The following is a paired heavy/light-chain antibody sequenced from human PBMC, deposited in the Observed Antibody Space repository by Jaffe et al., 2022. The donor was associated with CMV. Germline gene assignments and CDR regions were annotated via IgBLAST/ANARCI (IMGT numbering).Light chain of an antibody. V-gene: IGKV1-16*01. CDR3: QQYYTYPFT. J-gene: IGKJ3*01. CDR2: AAS. CDR1: LGISNR. Sequence: DIQMTQSPSSLSTSVGDRVTITCRASLGISNRLAWFQQRPGKAPKSLIYAASTLDSGVPSRFSGSGSGTDFTLTISSLQPEDFATYYCQQYYTYPFTFGPGTEVDIK.
Heavy chain of an antibody. D-gene: IGHD3-16*01. CDR1: GFTFTDHN. J-gene: IGHJ5*02. CDR3: TRSPLGRGPHDL. CDR2: IRSRTNSYAT. Sequence: EVQLVDSGGGLVQPGGSLRLSCAASGFTFTDHNMDWVRQAPGKGLEWVARIRSRTNSYATEYAASVKGRFTISIDDSKNSLYLQVNSLKTEDTAMYYCTRSPLGRGPHDLWGQGTLVTVSS. V-gene: IGHV3-72*01.